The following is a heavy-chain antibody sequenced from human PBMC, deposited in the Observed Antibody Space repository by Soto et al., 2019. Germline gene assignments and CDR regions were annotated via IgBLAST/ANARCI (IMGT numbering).Heavy chain of an antibody. CDR2: FDPEDGET. D-gene: IGHD6-19*01. Sequence: GASVKVSCKVSGYTLTELSMHWVRQAPGKGLEWMGSFDPEDGETVYAQKFQGRITMTEDTSTDTAYMDLSSLRSEDTAMYYCAASSAWYYFDYWGQGTLVTVSS. CDR1: GYTLTELS. V-gene: IGHV1-24*01. CDR3: AASSAWYYFDY. J-gene: IGHJ4*02.